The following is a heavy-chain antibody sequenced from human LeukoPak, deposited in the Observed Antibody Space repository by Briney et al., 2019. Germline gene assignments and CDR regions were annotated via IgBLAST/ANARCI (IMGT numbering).Heavy chain of an antibody. J-gene: IGHJ4*02. V-gene: IGHV4-39*07. CDR3: AGGLYSGYGSFDS. D-gene: IGHD5-12*01. Sequence: SETLSLTCTVSGGSISSSSYYWGCIRQPPGKGLECIGSIYYSGSTYYNPSLKSRVTISVDTSKNQFSLKLSSVTLADTAVYYCAGGLYSGYGSFDSWGQGTLVTVSS. CDR1: GGSISSSSYY. CDR2: IYYSGST.